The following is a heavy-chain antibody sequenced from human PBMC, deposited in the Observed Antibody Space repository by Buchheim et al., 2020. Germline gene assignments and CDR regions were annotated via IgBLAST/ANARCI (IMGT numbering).Heavy chain of an antibody. CDR2: ISYSGST. Sequence: QVRLQESGPGLVKPSETLSLTCTVSGDSINSYYWSWIRQPPGKGLEWIGYISYSGSTHYDPSLKSRVTISEDRSKNQFSLKLSSVTAADTAVYYCANSYSLYYFDYWGQGAL. V-gene: IGHV4-59*01. CDR3: ANSYSLYYFDY. J-gene: IGHJ4*02. CDR1: GDSINSYY. D-gene: IGHD2-21*02.